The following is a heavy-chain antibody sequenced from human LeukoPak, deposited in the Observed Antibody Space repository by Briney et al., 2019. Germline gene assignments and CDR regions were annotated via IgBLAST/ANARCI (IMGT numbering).Heavy chain of an antibody. D-gene: IGHD3-22*01. CDR3: ARGRKYYYDSSGYYSYYYYMDV. J-gene: IGHJ6*03. V-gene: IGHV1-46*01. Sequence: ASVKVSCKASGYTFINNWMHWVRQAPGQGLEWIGLINPTGTGTLYAQKFQGRVTITRNTSISTAYMELSSLRSEDTAVYYCARGRKYYYDSSGYYSYYYYMDVWGKGTTVTVSS. CDR1: GYTFINNW. CDR2: INPTGTGT.